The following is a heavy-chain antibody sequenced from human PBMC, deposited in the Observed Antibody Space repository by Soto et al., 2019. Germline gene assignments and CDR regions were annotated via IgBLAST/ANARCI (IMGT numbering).Heavy chain of an antibody. CDR3: ARDRGDSSGYYSRFHY. J-gene: IGHJ4*02. CDR2: ISVQNGDT. Sequence: QVQLIQSGAEVQKPGASVKVSCMASGYTFTMFGFSWLRQAPGQGLEWMGWISVQNGDTRYAQKFQGRVTLTTDACTSTAYMELGSLTSDDTAVYSCARDRGDSSGYYSRFHYWGQGTLVTVSS. V-gene: IGHV1-18*04. D-gene: IGHD3-22*01. CDR1: GYTFTMFG.